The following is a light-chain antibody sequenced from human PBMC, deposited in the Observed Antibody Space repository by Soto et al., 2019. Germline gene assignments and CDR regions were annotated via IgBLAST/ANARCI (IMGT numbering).Light chain of an antibody. CDR2: GAS. Sequence: EIVLTQSPGTLSLSPGERATLSCRASQSVSATYLAWYQQKPGQAPRLLIYGASNRATGIPDRFTGSGSGTDFTLTISRLEPEDFAVYFCQQYVRSPMYTFGQGTKREIK. V-gene: IGKV3-20*01. J-gene: IGKJ2*01. CDR1: QSVSATY. CDR3: QQYVRSPMYT.